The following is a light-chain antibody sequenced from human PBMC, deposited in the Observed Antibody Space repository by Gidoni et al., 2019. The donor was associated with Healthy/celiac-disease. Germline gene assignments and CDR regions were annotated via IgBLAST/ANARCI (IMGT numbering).Light chain of an antibody. V-gene: IGKV3-11*01. CDR3: QQRGRWPLT. J-gene: IGKJ4*01. Sequence: EIVLTQSPATLSLSPGERATLSCRASQCLGTFFVCYQHKPGRAPRLLIYGASTRSPAVPARFSGAGSGTDFTLTIASLEPEDFAIYYCQQRGRWPLTFGGGTRVEI. CDR1: QCLGTF. CDR2: GAS.